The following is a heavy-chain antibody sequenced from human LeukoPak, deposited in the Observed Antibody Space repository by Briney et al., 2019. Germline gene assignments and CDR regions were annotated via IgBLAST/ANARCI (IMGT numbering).Heavy chain of an antibody. CDR3: AGRSARYFDS. CDR2: VFYSGPT. CDR1: GDSIDSYY. Sequence: PLETLSLTCTVSGDSIDSYYWSWIRQPPGQGLQWIGYVFYSGPTNYDASLNSRVAISVDRSKNQFSLKLTSVSAADTAVYYGAGRSARYFDSWGQGTPVTVSS. D-gene: IGHD1-26*01. J-gene: IGHJ4*02. V-gene: IGHV4-59*01.